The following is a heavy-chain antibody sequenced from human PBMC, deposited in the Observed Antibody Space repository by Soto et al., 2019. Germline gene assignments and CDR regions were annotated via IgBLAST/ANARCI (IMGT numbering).Heavy chain of an antibody. Sequence: ASVKVSCKASGYTFTGYYMHWVRQAPGQGLEWMGWINPNSGGTNYAQKFQGWVTMTRDTSISTAYMELSRLRSDDTAVYYCARGGRMVRGMGLLYYYYYGMDVWGQGTTVTVSS. V-gene: IGHV1-2*04. CDR3: ARGGRMVRGMGLLYYYYYGMDV. CDR1: GYTFTGYY. D-gene: IGHD3-10*01. CDR2: INPNSGGT. J-gene: IGHJ6*02.